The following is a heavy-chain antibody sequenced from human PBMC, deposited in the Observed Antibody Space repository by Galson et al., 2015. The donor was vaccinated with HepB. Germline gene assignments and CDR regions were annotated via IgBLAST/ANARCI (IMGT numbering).Heavy chain of an antibody. D-gene: IGHD5-24*01. CDR2: ISYDGSNK. Sequence: SLRLSCAASGFTFSSYGMHWVRQAPGKGLEWVAVISYDGSNKYYADSVKGRFTISRDNSKNTLYLQMNSLRADDTAVYYCAKDPRDGYNFYAFDIWGQGTMVTVSS. J-gene: IGHJ3*02. CDR1: GFTFSSYG. CDR3: AKDPRDGYNFYAFDI. V-gene: IGHV3-30*18.